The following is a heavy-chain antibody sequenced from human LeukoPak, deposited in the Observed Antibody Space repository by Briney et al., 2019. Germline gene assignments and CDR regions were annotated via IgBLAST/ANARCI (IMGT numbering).Heavy chain of an antibody. CDR1: GFTFSSYG. Sequence: GGSLRLSCAASGFTFSSYGMHWVRQAPGKGLEWVAFIRYDGSNKYYADSVKGRFTISRDNSKNTLYLQMNSLRAEDTAVYYCAKTSTYYYDSSGYYGDYFQHWGQGTLVTVSS. J-gene: IGHJ1*01. D-gene: IGHD3-22*01. V-gene: IGHV3-30*02. CDR3: AKTSTYYYDSSGYYGDYFQH. CDR2: IRYDGSNK.